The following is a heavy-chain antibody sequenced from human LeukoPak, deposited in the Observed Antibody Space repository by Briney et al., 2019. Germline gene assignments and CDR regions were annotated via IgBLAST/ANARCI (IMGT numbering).Heavy chain of an antibody. V-gene: IGHV3-64D*06. Sequence: GGSLRLSCSASGFTFSSYAMHWVRQAPGKGLEYVSAISSNGGSTYYADSVKGRFTISRDNSKNTLYLQMSSLRAEDTAVYYCVKDPRFGELLYYYYGMDVGGKGPTVTVPS. J-gene: IGHJ6*04. CDR2: ISSNGGST. D-gene: IGHD3-10*01. CDR3: VKDPRFGELLYYYYGMDV. CDR1: GFTFSSYA.